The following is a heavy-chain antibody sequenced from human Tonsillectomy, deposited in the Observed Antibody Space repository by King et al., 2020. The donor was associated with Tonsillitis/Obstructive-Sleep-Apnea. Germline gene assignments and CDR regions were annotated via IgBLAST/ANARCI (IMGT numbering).Heavy chain of an antibody. Sequence: VQLVESGGGVVQPGRSLRLSCAAAGFTFSSYGRHWVRQAPGKGLEWVAVIWYDGSNKYYADSVKGRFTISRDNSKNTLYLQMNSLRAEDTAVYYCARGMGYGDYKDAFDIWGQGTMVTVSS. CDR1: GFTFSSYG. D-gene: IGHD4-17*01. CDR2: IWYDGSNK. V-gene: IGHV3-33*01. J-gene: IGHJ3*02. CDR3: ARGMGYGDYKDAFDI.